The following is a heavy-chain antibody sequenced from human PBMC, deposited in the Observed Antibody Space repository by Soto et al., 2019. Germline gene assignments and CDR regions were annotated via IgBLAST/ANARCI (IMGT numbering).Heavy chain of an antibody. Sequence: XESLSLSCVASGFMFGDYALNGVRQAPLKGLEWVSTISKDGRNTHYADSVRGRFTISRDLSKNALFLQMNSLSPEDAAIYYCAKDPSTGPAAHWGQGTLVTVSS. D-gene: IGHD3-9*01. CDR3: AKDPSTGPAAH. CDR1: GFMFGDYA. J-gene: IGHJ4*02. V-gene: IGHV3-23*01. CDR2: ISKDGRNT.